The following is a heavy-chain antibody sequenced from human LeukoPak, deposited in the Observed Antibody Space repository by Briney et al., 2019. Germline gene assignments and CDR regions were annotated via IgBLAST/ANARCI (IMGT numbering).Heavy chain of an antibody. Sequence: SETLSLTCAVYGGSFRGYYWSWIRQPPGKGLEWIGEINHSGSTNYNPSLKSRVTISVDTSKNQFSLKLSSVTAADTAVYYCARRGSHYGGTPWGQGTLVTVSS. CDR1: GGSFRGYY. CDR3: ARRGSHYGGTP. D-gene: IGHD4-17*01. J-gene: IGHJ5*02. V-gene: IGHV4-34*01. CDR2: INHSGST.